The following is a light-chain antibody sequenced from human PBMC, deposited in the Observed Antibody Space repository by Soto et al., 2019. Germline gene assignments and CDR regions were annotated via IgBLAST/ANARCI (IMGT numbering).Light chain of an antibody. Sequence: EIVLTQSPVTLSLSPGERATLSCKASQTVNSVFLAWFQQKPGQSPRLLTYNIFDRATGVPDRISGSGSGTDFTLTISRLEPEDFGIYYCQLYGASPTFGGGTKVEI. CDR2: NIF. J-gene: IGKJ4*01. CDR1: QTVNSVF. V-gene: IGKV3-20*01. CDR3: QLYGASPT.